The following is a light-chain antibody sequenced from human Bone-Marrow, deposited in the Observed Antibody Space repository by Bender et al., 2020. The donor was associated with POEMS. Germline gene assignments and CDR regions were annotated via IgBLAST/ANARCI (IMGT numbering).Light chain of an antibody. V-gene: IGLV1-44*01. CDR1: SSNIGDNT. CDR2: INN. CDR3: AVWDDSLNGWV. J-gene: IGLJ3*02. Sequence: QSVLTQPPSASGTPGQRVTISCSGSSSNIGDNTVNWYQQIQGAAPKLLIYINNQRPSEVPDRFSGSRSGTSASLAISGLQSEDEADYYCAVWDDSLNGWVFGGGTKLTVL.